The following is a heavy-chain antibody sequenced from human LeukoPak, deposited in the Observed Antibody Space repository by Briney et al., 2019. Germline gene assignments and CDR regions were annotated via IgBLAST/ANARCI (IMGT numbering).Heavy chain of an antibody. D-gene: IGHD3-9*01. J-gene: IGHJ6*02. V-gene: IGHV4-59*12. CDR2: IYYTRGT. Sequence: SETLSLTCTVSGGSIGSNYWTWIRQPPGKGLEYIGYIYYTRGTNYNPSLKGRVTMSVDTSKNQFSLKLSSVTAADTAVYYCARLRYFDWLPASQRYYYYGMDVWGQGTTVTVSS. CDR3: ARLRYFDWLPASQRYYYYGMDV. CDR1: GGSIGSNY.